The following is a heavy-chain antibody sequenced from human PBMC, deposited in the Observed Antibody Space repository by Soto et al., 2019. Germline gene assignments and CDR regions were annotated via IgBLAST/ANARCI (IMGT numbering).Heavy chain of an antibody. CDR3: ASKGKTNDAFDY. D-gene: IGHD1-1*01. V-gene: IGHV4-39*01. J-gene: IGHJ4*02. CDR1: GGSISSSSYY. CDR2: IYYSGST. Sequence: SETLSLTCTVSGGSISSSSYYWGWIRQPPGKGLEWIGSIYYSGSTYYNPSLKSRVTISVDTSKNQFSLKLSSVTAADTAVYYCASKGKTNDAFDYWGQGTLVTVSS.